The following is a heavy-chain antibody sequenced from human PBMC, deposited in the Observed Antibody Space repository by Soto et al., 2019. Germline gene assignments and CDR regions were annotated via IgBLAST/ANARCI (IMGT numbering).Heavy chain of an antibody. Sequence: GGSLRLSCAASGFTFSDYYMSWIRQAPGKGLEWVSYISNTGSTIYYADSVKGRFTISRDNSKNTLYLQMNSLRAEDTAVYYCARDTNCSSTSCYLSGYYGMDVWGQGTTVTVSS. D-gene: IGHD2-2*01. CDR2: ISNTGSTI. CDR1: GFTFSDYY. J-gene: IGHJ6*02. CDR3: ARDTNCSSTSCYLSGYYGMDV. V-gene: IGHV3-11*04.